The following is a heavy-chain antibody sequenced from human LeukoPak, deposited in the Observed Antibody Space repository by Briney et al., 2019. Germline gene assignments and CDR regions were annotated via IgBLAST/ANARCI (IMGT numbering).Heavy chain of an antibody. CDR2: ISGNGDST. CDR3: AKLPYSSSWDHFDY. Sequence: GGSLRLSCAASGFPFSSYAMSWVRQAPGKGLEWVSAISGNGDSTYYADSVKGRFTISRDNSKNTLYLQVNSLRAEDTALYYCAKLPYSSSWDHFDYWGQGTLVSVSS. V-gene: IGHV3-23*01. J-gene: IGHJ4*02. D-gene: IGHD6-13*01. CDR1: GFPFSSYA.